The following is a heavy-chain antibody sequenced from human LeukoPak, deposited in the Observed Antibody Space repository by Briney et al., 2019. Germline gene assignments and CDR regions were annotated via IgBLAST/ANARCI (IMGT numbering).Heavy chain of an antibody. V-gene: IGHV4-59*08. CDR1: GGSISSYY. D-gene: IGHD2-15*01. Sequence: SETLSLTCTVSGGSISSYYWSWIRQPPGKGLEWIGYIYYSGSTNYNPSLKSRVTISVDTSKNQFSLKLSSVTAADTAVYYCARHRVRSAATPRHVYFDYWGQGTLVTVSS. CDR3: ARHRVRSAATPRHVYFDY. CDR2: IYYSGST. J-gene: IGHJ4*02.